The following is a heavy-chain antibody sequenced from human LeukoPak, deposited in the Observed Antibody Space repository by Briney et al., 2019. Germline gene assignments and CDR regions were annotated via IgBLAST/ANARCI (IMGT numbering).Heavy chain of an antibody. J-gene: IGHJ4*02. CDR3: AKDRIRLHFTYYFDY. Sequence: GGSLRLPCAASGFTFSSYAMSWVRQAPGKGLEWVSAISGSGGSTYYADSVKGRFTISRDNSKNTLYLQMNSLRAEDTAVYYCAKDRIRLHFTYYFDYWGQGTLVTVSS. D-gene: IGHD5-24*01. V-gene: IGHV3-23*01. CDR1: GFTFSSYA. CDR2: ISGSGGST.